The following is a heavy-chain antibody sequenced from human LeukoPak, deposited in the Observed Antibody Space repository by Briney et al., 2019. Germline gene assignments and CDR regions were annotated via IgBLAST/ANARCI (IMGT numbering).Heavy chain of an antibody. Sequence: ASVKVSCKASGYTFTSYGISWVRQAPGQGLEWVGWISAYNKNTNYEQKFQGRVTMTTDTSTSTAYMELRSLRSDDTAAYYCARDTPIVGQYNWNVPDFPLFDYWGQGTLVTVSS. CDR3: ARDTPIVGQYNWNVPDFPLFDY. V-gene: IGHV1-18*01. CDR1: GYTFTSYG. D-gene: IGHD1-1*01. CDR2: ISAYNKNT. J-gene: IGHJ4*02.